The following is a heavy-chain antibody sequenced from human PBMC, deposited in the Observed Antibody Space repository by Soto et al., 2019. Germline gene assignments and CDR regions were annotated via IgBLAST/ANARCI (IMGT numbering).Heavy chain of an antibody. J-gene: IGHJ5*02. CDR2: ISANGVGT. V-gene: IGHV3-23*01. Sequence: EVHLLESGGGLVQPGESLRLSCTASGFIFYNSAMSWVRQAPGKGLEWVSSISANGVGTFYADSVKGQFTISRDTSRNTLYLQMISLRGEDTAIDHCAKIEGNSWGDGCGKGWFDPWGQGTLVTVSS. CDR1: GFIFYNSA. CDR3: AKIEGNSWGDGCGKGWFDP. D-gene: IGHD2-21*02.